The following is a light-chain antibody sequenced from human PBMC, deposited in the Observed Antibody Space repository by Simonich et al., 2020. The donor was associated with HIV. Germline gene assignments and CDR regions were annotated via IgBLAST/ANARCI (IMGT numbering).Light chain of an antibody. Sequence: EIVLTQSPGTLSLSPGERVTLSCRASQSVSSSYLAWYKQKLGQAPRLLIYGTSNRATGIPDRFRGSGSGTDFTLTISRLEPEDFAVYYCQQYNNWPPWTFGQGTKVEIK. CDR3: QQYNNWPPWT. CDR2: GTS. CDR1: QSVSSSY. V-gene: IGKV3-20*01. J-gene: IGKJ1*01.